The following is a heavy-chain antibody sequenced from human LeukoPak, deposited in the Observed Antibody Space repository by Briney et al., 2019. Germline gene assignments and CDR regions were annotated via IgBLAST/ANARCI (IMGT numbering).Heavy chain of an antibody. J-gene: IGHJ6*03. CDR3: ARGKDGSGNYYRHHTHYYYYMDV. D-gene: IGHD3-10*01. CDR2: INPNSGGT. Sequence: ASVKVSCKASGYSFTDYYMHWVRQAPGQGLEWMGWINPNSGGTNYAQKFQGRVTLTRDTSISTAYMELSSLRSDDTAVYFCARGKDGSGNYYRHHTHYYYYMDVWGRGTTVTISS. CDR1: GYSFTDYY. V-gene: IGHV1-2*02.